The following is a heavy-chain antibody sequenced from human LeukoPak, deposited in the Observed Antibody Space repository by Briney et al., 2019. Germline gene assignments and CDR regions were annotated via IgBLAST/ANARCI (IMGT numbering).Heavy chain of an antibody. CDR3: AKECDYSPGHKFDL. CDR1: GFTFNIYL. CDR2: LFTGGGRT. J-gene: IGHJ4*02. V-gene: IGHV3-23*01. D-gene: IGHD3-10*01. Sequence: GGSLRPSCAASGFTFNIYLMSWVRQAPGKGLEWVSVLFTGGGRTLYADSVKGRFTISGDTSRTTLYLQMNGLRAEDTAVYYCAKECDYSPGHKFDLWGQGTLVTVSS.